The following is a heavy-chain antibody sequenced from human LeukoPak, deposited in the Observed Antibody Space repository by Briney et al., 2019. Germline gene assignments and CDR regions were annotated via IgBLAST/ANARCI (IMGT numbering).Heavy chain of an antibody. J-gene: IGHJ3*02. D-gene: IGHD3-22*01. V-gene: IGHV3-9*01. CDR1: GFTFNDHA. Sequence: GGSLRLSCAASGFTFNDHAMGWVRHAPGKGLEWVSGINWNSDNIGYADSVKGRFTISRDDAKKSLFLQMNSLRTEDTALYYCARASYYYDTTGLGAVDIWGQGTMVTVSS. CDR2: INWNSDNI. CDR3: ARASYYYDTTGLGAVDI.